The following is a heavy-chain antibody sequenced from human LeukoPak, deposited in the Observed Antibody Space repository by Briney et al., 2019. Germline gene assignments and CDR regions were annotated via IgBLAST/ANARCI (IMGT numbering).Heavy chain of an antibody. CDR2: ISAYNGNT. J-gene: IGHJ4*02. V-gene: IGHV1-18*01. CDR1: GYTFTNYG. Sequence: ASVTVSCKASGYTFTNYGITWVRQAPGQGLEWMGWISAYNGNTNYAQKFQGRVTMTTDTSTTTAYMELGSLRSDDTAVYYCARGVGQTTGTTGGYYFDFWGQGTLVIVSS. D-gene: IGHD1-1*01. CDR3: ARGVGQTTGTTGGYYFDF.